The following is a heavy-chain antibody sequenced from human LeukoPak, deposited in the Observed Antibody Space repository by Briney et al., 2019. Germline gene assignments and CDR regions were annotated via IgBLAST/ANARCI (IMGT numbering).Heavy chain of an antibody. D-gene: IGHD3-22*01. CDR1: GYTFTSYD. Sequence: ASVKVSCKASGYTFTSYDINWVRQATGQGLEWMGWMNPNSGNTGYAQKFQGRVTITRNTSISTAYMELSSLRSEDTAVYYCARGVYCYDSSGYRGFDYWGQGTLVTVSS. CDR2: MNPNSGNT. V-gene: IGHV1-8*03. J-gene: IGHJ4*02. CDR3: ARGVYCYDSSGYRGFDY.